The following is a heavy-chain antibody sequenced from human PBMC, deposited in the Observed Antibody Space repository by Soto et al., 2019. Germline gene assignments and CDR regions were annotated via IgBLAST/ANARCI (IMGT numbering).Heavy chain of an antibody. Sequence: PGGSLRLSCAASGFTFTNYAMTGVRQAPGRGLEWVSSISGSGETTYYADAVEGRFTISRDNSKSTLYLQMNSLRAEDTALYYCAKVKTWTYLDFWGQGTLVTVSS. CDR1: GFTFTNYA. CDR2: ISGSGETT. CDR3: AKVKTWTYLDF. D-gene: IGHD5-12*01. J-gene: IGHJ4*02. V-gene: IGHV3-23*01.